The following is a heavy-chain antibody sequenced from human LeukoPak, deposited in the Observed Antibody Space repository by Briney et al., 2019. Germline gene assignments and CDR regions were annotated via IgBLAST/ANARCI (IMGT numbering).Heavy chain of an antibody. CDR3: ARDLIVVVGDVFDL. Sequence: ASVKVSCKASGYTFTSYYMHWVRQAPGQGLEWMGIINPSGGSTSYAQKFQDRVTMTTDTPTNTAYMELRSLRSDDTAVYYCARDLIVVVGDVFDLWGQGTMVTVSS. J-gene: IGHJ3*01. CDR2: INPSGGST. CDR1: GYTFTSYY. V-gene: IGHV1-46*01. D-gene: IGHD3-22*01.